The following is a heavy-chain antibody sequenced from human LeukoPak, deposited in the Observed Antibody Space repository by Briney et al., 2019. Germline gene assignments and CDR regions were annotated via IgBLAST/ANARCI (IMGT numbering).Heavy chain of an antibody. J-gene: IGHJ6*02. CDR2: ISSGGSNI. D-gene: IGHD6-6*01. CDR3: ARDGSEYSNSTQNYYYYYGMDV. Sequence: GGSLRLSCAASGFTFSSYEMNWVRQAPGRGLEWVSYISSGGSNIYYADSVKGRFTISRDNAKNSLYLQMNSLRAEDTAVYYCARDGSEYSNSTQNYYYYYGMDVWGQGTTVTVSS. V-gene: IGHV3-48*03. CDR1: GFTFSSYE.